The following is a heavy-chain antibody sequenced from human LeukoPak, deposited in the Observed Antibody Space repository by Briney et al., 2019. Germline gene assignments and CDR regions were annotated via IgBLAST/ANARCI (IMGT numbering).Heavy chain of an antibody. V-gene: IGHV3-7*02. CDR1: GFTFSTYW. D-gene: IGHD4-23*01. CDR2: IKQDGSEK. CDR3: AGKGYYYYGMDV. J-gene: IGHJ6*02. Sequence: GGSLRLSCAASGFTFSTYWMSWVRQPPGKGLEWVANIKQDGSEKYYVDSVKGRFTISRDNTKNSLSLQMNSLRAEDTAVYYCAGKGYYYYGMDVWGQGTTVTVSS.